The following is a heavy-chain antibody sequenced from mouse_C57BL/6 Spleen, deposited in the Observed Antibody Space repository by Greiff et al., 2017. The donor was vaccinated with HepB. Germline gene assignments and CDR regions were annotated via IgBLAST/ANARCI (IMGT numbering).Heavy chain of an antibody. V-gene: IGHV1-42*01. J-gene: IGHJ2*01. CDR1: GYSFTGYY. CDR3: ARSEVITTVVAFDY. D-gene: IGHD1-1*01. Sequence: EVKLQESGPELVKPGASVKISCKASGYSFTGYYMNWVKQSPEKSLEWIGEINPSTGGTTYNQKFKAKATLTVDKSSSTAYMQLKSLTSEDSAVYYCARSEVITTVVAFDYWGQGTTLTVSS. CDR2: INPSTGGT.